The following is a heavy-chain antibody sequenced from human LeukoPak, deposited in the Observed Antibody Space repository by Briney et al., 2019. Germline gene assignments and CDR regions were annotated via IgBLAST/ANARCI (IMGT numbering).Heavy chain of an antibody. D-gene: IGHD2-2*01. CDR3: ARDPNPWLYGTMPDY. V-gene: IGHV4-4*02. CDR2: IYHSGST. CDR1: GGSISSSNW. Sequence: SETLSLTCAVSGGSISSSNWWSWVRQPPGKGLEWIGEIYHSGSTNYNPSLKSRVTISVDKSKNQFSLKLSSVTAADTAVYYCARDPNPWLYGTMPDYWGQGTLVTVSS. J-gene: IGHJ4*02.